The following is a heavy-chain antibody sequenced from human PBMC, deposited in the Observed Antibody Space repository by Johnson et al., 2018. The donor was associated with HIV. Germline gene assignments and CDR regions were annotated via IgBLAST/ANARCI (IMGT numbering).Heavy chain of an antibody. J-gene: IGHJ3*01. D-gene: IGHD2-15*01. CDR3: AKGRRELLLPPDAFDF. CDR1: GFTFSDYY. V-gene: IGHV3-11*01. Sequence: QVQLVESGGGLVQPGGSLRLSCAASGFTFSDYYMSWIHQAPGKGLAWVSYISMSGRTIYYADSVKGRFTISRDNSKNTLYLQMNSLRPQDTALYYCAKGRRELLLPPDAFDFWGQGTLVTVSS. CDR2: ISMSGRTI.